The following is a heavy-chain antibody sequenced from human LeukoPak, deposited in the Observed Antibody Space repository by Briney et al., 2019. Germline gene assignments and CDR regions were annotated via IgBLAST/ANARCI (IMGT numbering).Heavy chain of an antibody. CDR2: IIPIFGTA. CDR3: ASSGWALHNNWFDP. D-gene: IGHD6-19*01. J-gene: IGHJ5*02. Sequence: SVKVSCKASGGTFSSYAISWVRQAPGQGLEWMGGIIPIFGTANYAQKFQGRVTMTRDTSTSTVYMELSSLRSEDTAVYYCASSGWALHNNWFDPWGQGTLVTVSS. V-gene: IGHV1-69*05. CDR1: GGTFSSYA.